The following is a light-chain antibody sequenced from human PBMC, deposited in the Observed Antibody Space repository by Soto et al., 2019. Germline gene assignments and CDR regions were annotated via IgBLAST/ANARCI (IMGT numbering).Light chain of an antibody. CDR1: QSVDIN. CDR3: QQYRHWPRT. V-gene: IGKV3-15*01. Sequence: EIVLTQSPATLSVSPGERVTLSCRASQSVDINLAWYQQKPGQAPRLLIYGASTRATDMSGTFSGRGSGTEFTLTISKLRPEDFAVYYCQQYRHWPRTFGQGTKVEIK. J-gene: IGKJ1*01. CDR2: GAS.